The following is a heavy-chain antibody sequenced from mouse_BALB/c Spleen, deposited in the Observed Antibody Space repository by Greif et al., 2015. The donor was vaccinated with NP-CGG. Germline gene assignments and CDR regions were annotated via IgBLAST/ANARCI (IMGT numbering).Heavy chain of an antibody. J-gene: IGHJ2*01. CDR3: AGSGVYYFDY. D-gene: IGHD3-1*01. V-gene: IGHV1S127*01. Sequence: QVQLQQSGPQLVRPGASVKISCKASGYSFTSYWMHWVKQRPGQGLEWIGMIDPSDSETRLNQKFKDKATLTVDKSSSTAYMQLSSPTSEDSAVYYCAGSGVYYFDYWGQGTTLTVSS. CDR2: IDPSDSET. CDR1: GYSFTSYW.